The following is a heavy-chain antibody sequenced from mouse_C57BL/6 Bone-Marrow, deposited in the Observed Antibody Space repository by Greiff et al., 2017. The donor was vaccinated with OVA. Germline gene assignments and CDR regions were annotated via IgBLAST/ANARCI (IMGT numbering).Heavy chain of an antibody. CDR1: GYSITSGYY. Sequence: DVQLQESGPGLVKPSQSLSLTCSVTGYSITSGYYWNWIRQFPGNKLEWMGYISYDGSNNYNPSLKNRISITRDTSKNQFFLKLNSVTTEDTATYYCAREKDYDAAWFAYWGQGTLVTVSA. CDR3: AREKDYDAAWFAY. CDR2: ISYDGSN. J-gene: IGHJ3*01. D-gene: IGHD2-4*01. V-gene: IGHV3-6*01.